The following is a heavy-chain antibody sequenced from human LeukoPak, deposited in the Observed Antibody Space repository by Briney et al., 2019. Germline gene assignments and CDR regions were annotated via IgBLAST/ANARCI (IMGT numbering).Heavy chain of an antibody. V-gene: IGHV6-1*01. J-gene: IGHJ5*02. CDR2: TYYRSKWYN. D-gene: IGHD3-22*01. Sequence: SQTLSLTCAISGDFVSSNSAAWNWIRQSPSRGLEWLGRTYYRSKWYNDYAVSVKSRIIINPDTSKNQLTLQLNSVTPEDTAVYYCARGILSSSGRFDPWGQGTLVTVSS. CDR3: ARGILSSSGRFDP. CDR1: GDFVSSNSAA.